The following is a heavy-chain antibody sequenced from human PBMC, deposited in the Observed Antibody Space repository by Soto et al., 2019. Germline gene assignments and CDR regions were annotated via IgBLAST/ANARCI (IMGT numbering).Heavy chain of an antibody. D-gene: IGHD6-6*01. CDR1: GDSVSSNSAA. CDR2: TYYRSKWYN. CDR3: ARDGNRIAARRGFLFDY. Sequence: SQTLSLTCAISGDSVSSNSAAWNWIRQSPSRGLEWLGRTYYRSKWYNDYAVSVKSRITINPDTSKNQFSLQLNSVTPEDTAVDYCARDGNRIAARRGFLFDYWGQGTLLTVSS. J-gene: IGHJ4*02. V-gene: IGHV6-1*01.